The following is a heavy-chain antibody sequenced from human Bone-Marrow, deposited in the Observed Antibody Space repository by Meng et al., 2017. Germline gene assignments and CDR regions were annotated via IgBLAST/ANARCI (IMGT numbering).Heavy chain of an antibody. D-gene: IGHD3-3*01. CDR2: IYHSGST. V-gene: IGHV4-38-2*02. CDR3: AREGFLEWLYHRVGYGMDV. Sequence: GSLRLSCAVSGYSISSGYYWGWIRQPPGKGLEWIGSIYHSGSTYYNPSLKSRVTISVDTSKNQFSLKLSSVTAADTAVYYCAREGFLEWLYHRVGYGMDVWGQGTTVTVSS. J-gene: IGHJ6*02. CDR1: GYSISSGYY.